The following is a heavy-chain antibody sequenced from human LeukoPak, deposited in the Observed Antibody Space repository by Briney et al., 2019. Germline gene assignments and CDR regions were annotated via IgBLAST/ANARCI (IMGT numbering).Heavy chain of an antibody. V-gene: IGHV1-8*01. CDR2: MNPNSGNT. CDR1: GYTFTSYD. D-gene: IGHD2-2*01. J-gene: IGHJ5*02. Sequence: ASVKVSCKASGYTFTSYDINWVRQATGQGLEWMGWMNPNSGNTGYAQKFQGRVTMTRNTSISTAYMELSSLRSEDTAVYYCARVRVVVVPAAIRGGRFDPWGQGTLVTVSS. CDR3: ARVRVVVVPAAIRGGRFDP.